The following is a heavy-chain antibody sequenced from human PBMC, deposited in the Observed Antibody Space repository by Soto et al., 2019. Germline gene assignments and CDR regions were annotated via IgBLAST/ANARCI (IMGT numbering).Heavy chain of an antibody. J-gene: IGHJ6*02. Sequence: SVKVSCKASGGTFSSYAISWVRQAPGQGLEWMGGIIPIFGTANYAQKFQGRVTITADKSTSTAYMELSSLRSEDTAVYYCARTGVSKNHYSYYGMDVWGQGTKATVSS. V-gene: IGHV1-69*06. CDR3: ARTGVSKNHYSYYGMDV. CDR1: GGTFSSYA. CDR2: IIPIFGTA.